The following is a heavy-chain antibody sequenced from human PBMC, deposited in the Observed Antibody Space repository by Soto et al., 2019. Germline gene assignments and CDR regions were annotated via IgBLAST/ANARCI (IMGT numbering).Heavy chain of an antibody. Sequence: QVQLVESGGGVVQPGGSLRLTCAASGFTFSEYSIHWVRQAPGKGLEWVAITSYDGRHTSYVDSVKGRFTISRDNSGNTAFLEMNRLIVEDTAVYYCAKTRNSVINYNYYDNMDVWGQGTTVTVSS. V-gene: IGHV3-30*18. J-gene: IGHJ6*02. CDR1: GFTFSEYS. CDR3: AKTRNSVINYNYYDNMDV. CDR2: TSYDGRHT. D-gene: IGHD3-10*01.